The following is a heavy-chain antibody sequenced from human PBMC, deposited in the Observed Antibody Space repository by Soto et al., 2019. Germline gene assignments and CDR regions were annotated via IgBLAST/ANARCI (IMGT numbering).Heavy chain of an antibody. CDR2: ISGTGGST. CDR3: VKGSDLTYTYWYWYR. D-gene: IGHD3-16*01. CDR1: EFAYSGFV. J-gene: IGHJ2*01. V-gene: IGHV3-23*01. Sequence: GGSERHSFVDSEFAYSGFVMSWVSKAPGKGLEWVSTISGTGGSTYYADSVKGRFTISRDNSKNTLYLQMISLRAEDTALYYCVKGSDLTYTYWYWYRCGRGTLVPVSA.